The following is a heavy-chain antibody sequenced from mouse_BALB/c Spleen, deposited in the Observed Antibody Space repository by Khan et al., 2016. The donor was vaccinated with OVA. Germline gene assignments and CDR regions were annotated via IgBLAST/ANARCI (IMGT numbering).Heavy chain of an antibody. CDR3: TRSGYGTFAY. V-gene: IGHV1S81*02. D-gene: IGHD2-1*01. Sequence: QVLLQQSGAELVKPGASVRLSCKASGYTFTSYYLYWVKQRPGQGLEWIGDINPSNGGTNFNEKFKSKATLTVDKSSSTAYMQLSSLTSEDSAVYYCTRSGYGTFAYWGQGTLVTVSA. CDR1: GYTFTSYY. CDR2: INPSNGGT. J-gene: IGHJ3*01.